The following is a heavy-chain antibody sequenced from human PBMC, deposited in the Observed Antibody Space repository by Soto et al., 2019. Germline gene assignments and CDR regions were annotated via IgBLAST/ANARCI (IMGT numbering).Heavy chain of an antibody. J-gene: IGHJ6*02. CDR2: ISGPSIYI. CDR1: GFTLGGYS. V-gene: IGHV3-21*01. CDR3: ARGFRNGFNV. Sequence: EVQLVESGGGLVKPGGSLRLSCVASGFTLGGYSITWVRQAQGKGLEWVSYISGPSIYIYYADSVKGRFTISRDNAKSAVYLQMNSLRAEDTAVYYCARGFRNGFNVWGQGTTVSVSS. D-gene: IGHD2-8*01.